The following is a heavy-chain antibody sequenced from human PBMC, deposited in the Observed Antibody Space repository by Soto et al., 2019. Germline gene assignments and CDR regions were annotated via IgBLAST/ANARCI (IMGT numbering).Heavy chain of an antibody. CDR2: ISAYNGNT. CDR1: GYTFTSYF. D-gene: IGHD3-16*01. Sequence: ASVNVSCKASGYTFTSYFISWVRQAPGQGLEWMGWISAYNGNTNYAQKLQGRVTMTTDTSTSTAYMELRSLSSDDTAVYYCARDLAGIKSYHFDSWGQGILVTVSS. V-gene: IGHV1-18*01. CDR3: ARDLAGIKSYHFDS. J-gene: IGHJ5*01.